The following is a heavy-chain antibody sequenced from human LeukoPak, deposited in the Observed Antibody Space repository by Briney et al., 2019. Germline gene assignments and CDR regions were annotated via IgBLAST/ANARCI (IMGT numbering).Heavy chain of an antibody. Sequence: PGRSLRLSCAASAFTFSSYGMHWVRQAPGKGLEWVAVISYDGGNKYYAASVKGRFTISRDNSKDTLFLQMNSLRAEDTAIYYCARDIQLSTWGLGTMVTVSS. D-gene: IGHD5-24*01. CDR2: ISYDGGNK. CDR1: AFTFSSYG. CDR3: ARDIQLST. J-gene: IGHJ3*01. V-gene: IGHV3-30*03.